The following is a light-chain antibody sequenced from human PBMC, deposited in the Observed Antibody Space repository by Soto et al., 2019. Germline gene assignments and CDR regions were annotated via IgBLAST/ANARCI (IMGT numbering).Light chain of an antibody. J-gene: IGLJ3*02. CDR3: TSYAGSNIGV. CDR2: GVS. Sequence: QSALTQPPSASGSPGQSVTISCTGTRSDVGAYKYVSWYQQYPGKAPKLMIYGVSRRPSGVPDRFSGSKSGNTASLTVSGLQAEDEADYYCTSYAGSNIGVFGGGTKLTVL. CDR1: RSDVGAYKY. V-gene: IGLV2-8*01.